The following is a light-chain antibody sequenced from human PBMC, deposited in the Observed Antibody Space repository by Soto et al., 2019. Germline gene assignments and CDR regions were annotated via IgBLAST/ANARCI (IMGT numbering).Light chain of an antibody. CDR2: AAD. CDR1: QSITKY. CDR3: QQSYDMPWT. J-gene: IGKJ1*01. Sequence: DNKMPQSASSLSGSVGGTFTITCRASQSITKYLNWFPQKTGKAPSVLXFAADNLQDGVPSRFSGSGSGRDFSLTISCLQPEDFATYYCQQSYDMPWTFGQGTKVDIK. V-gene: IGKV1-39*01.